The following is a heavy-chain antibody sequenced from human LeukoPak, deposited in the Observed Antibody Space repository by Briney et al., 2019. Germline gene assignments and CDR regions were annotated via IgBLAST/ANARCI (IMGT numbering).Heavy chain of an antibody. J-gene: IGHJ4*02. D-gene: IGHD3-3*01. V-gene: IGHV4-61*01. Sequence: SETLSLTCTVSGGSVSSGSYYWSWIRQSPGKGLEWIGYIYYSGSTNYNPSLKSRVTISVDTSKNQFSLKLSSVTAADTAVYYCARVLRPTIMHFDYWGQGTLVTVSS. CDR1: GGSVSSGSYY. CDR3: ARVLRPTIMHFDY. CDR2: IYYSGST.